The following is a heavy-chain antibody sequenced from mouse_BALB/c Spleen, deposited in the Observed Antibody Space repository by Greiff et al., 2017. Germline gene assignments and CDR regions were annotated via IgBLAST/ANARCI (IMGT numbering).Heavy chain of an antibody. Sequence: QVQLKQSGPDLVAPSQSLSITCTVSGFSLTSYGVHWVRQPPGKGLEWLVVIWSDGSTTYNSALKSRLSISKDNSKSQVFLKMNSLQTDDTAMYYCARHDTPYYAMDYWGQGTSVTVSS. CDR3: ARHDTPYYAMDY. V-gene: IGHV2-6-2*01. J-gene: IGHJ4*01. CDR2: IWSDGST. CDR1: GFSLTSYG.